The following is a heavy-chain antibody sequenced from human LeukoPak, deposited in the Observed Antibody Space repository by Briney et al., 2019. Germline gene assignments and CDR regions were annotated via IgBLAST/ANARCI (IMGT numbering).Heavy chain of an antibody. CDR2: INAGNGNT. Sequence: ASVKVSCKASGYTFTSYAMHWVRQAPGQRLEWMGWINAGNGNTKYSQKFQGRVTMTRDTSISTAYMELSRLRSDDTAVYYCARENYGYEFDYWGQGTLVTVSS. J-gene: IGHJ4*02. D-gene: IGHD5-18*01. CDR1: GYTFTSYA. V-gene: IGHV1-3*01. CDR3: ARENYGYEFDY.